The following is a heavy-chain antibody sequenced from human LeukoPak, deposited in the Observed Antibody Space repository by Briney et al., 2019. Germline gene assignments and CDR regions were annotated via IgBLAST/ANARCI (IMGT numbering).Heavy chain of an antibody. J-gene: IGHJ1*01. CDR2: ISGSSSTI. D-gene: IGHD4-17*01. CDR3: ARAGYGDYLAFY. CDR1: GFTFSTYN. V-gene: IGHV3-48*02. Sequence: GGSLRLSCTASGFTFSTYNMNWVRQAPGKGLEWVSYISGSSSTIYYADSVKGRFTISRDNAKNSLYLQMNSLRDDDTAVYYCARAGYGDYLAFYWGQGTLVTVPS.